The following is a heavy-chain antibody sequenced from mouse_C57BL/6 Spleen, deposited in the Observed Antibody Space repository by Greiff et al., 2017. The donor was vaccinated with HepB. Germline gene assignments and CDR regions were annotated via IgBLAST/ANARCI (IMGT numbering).Heavy chain of an antibody. CDR3: ARFHDYDGVFDY. D-gene: IGHD2-4*01. V-gene: IGHV1-26*01. CDR2: INPNNGGT. CDR1: GYTFTDYY. Sequence: EVQLQQSGPELVKPGASVKISCKASGYTFTDYYMNWVKQSHGKSLEWIGDINPNNGGTSYNQKFKGKATLTVDKSSSTAYMELRSLTSEDSAVYYCARFHDYDGVFDYWGQGTTLTVSS. J-gene: IGHJ2*01.